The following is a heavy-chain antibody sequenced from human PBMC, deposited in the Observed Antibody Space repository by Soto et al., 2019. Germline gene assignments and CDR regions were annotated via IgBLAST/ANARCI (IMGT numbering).Heavy chain of an antibody. D-gene: IGHD3-10*01. Sequence: SDTLSLACTVSGGSVSSGDYIWPWIRQSPGKGLEWIGYVSHIGSTYYNPSLKSRAKVSLDTSKNQFSLNLTSVTAADTAVFYCARAWVSEIYYVQRIDPWGQGALVTVS. CDR1: GGSVSSGDYI. CDR2: VSHIGST. V-gene: IGHV4-30-4*02. CDR3: ARAWVSEIYYVQRIDP. J-gene: IGHJ5*02.